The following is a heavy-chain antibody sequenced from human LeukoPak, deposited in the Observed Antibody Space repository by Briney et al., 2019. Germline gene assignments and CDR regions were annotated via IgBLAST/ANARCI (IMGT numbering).Heavy chain of an antibody. CDR3: AKDHIAARVGTFDY. V-gene: IGHV3-48*01. D-gene: IGHD6-6*01. Sequence: GGSLRLSCAASGFTFSSYSMNWVRQAPGKGLEWVSYISSSSSTIYYADSVKGRFTISRDNSKNTLYLQMNSLRAEDTAVYYCAKDHIAARVGTFDYWGQGTLVTVSS. CDR2: ISSSSSTI. CDR1: GFTFSSYS. J-gene: IGHJ4*02.